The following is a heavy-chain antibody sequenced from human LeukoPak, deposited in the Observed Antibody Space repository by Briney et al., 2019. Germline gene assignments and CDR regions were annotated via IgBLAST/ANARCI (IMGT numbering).Heavy chain of an antibody. D-gene: IGHD2-15*01. CDR3: AKDWSAAH. V-gene: IGHV3-23*01. CDR2: ISVGGTKT. CDR1: GFTFTNYA. J-gene: IGHJ4*02. Sequence: GGSLRLSCAASGFTFTNYAMTWVRQATGKGLEWVSAISVGGTKTHYADSVRGRFTISRDDFKKTLYLQMSSLRAEDTAVYYCAKDWSAAHWGQGTLVTVSS.